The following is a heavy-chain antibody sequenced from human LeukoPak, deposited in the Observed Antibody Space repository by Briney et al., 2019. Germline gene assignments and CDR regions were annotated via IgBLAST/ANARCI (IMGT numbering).Heavy chain of an antibody. V-gene: IGHV3-23*01. Sequence: GGSLRLPCAASGFTFSSYAMSWVRQAPGKGLEWVSVISGLGHSTYYADSVKGRFIISRDNSKNTLYLQMNSLRAEDTAVYYCAKESPIFDYWGQGTLVTVSS. J-gene: IGHJ4*02. CDR3: AKESPIFDY. CDR1: GFTFSSYA. CDR2: ISGLGHST.